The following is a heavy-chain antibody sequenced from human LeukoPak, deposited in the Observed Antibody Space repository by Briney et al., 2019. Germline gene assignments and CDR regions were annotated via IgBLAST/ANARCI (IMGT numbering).Heavy chain of an antibody. J-gene: IGHJ5*02. Sequence: PSQTLSLTCTVSGGSISSGGYYWSWIRQHPGKGLEWIGYIYHSGSTYYNPSLKSRVTISVDTSKNQFSLKLSSVTAADTAVYYCARGRRPRGGVRGVISNWFDPWGQGTLVTVSS. CDR2: IYHSGST. CDR1: GGSISSGGYY. CDR3: ARGRRPRGGVRGVISNWFDP. V-gene: IGHV4-31*03. D-gene: IGHD3-10*01.